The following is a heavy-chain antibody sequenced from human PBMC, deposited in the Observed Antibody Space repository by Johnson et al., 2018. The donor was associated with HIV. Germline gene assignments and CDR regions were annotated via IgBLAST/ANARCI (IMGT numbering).Heavy chain of an antibody. CDR3: ARGRPWGWELRRDAFDV. D-gene: IGHD4-23*01. CDR2: ISGSGGST. Sequence: EVQLVESGGGLVQPGGSLRLSCAASKLTFSNYAMTWVRQAPGKGLEWVSSISGSGGSTYYADSVKGRFTISRDNSKNTLYLQMNSLRAEDTAVYYCARGRPWGWELRRDAFDVWGQGTVVTVSS. V-gene: IGHV3-23*04. J-gene: IGHJ3*01. CDR1: KLTFSNYA.